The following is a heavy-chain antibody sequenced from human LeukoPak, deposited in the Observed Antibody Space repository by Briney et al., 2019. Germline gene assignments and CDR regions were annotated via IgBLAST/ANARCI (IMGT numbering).Heavy chain of an antibody. CDR1: GYTFTGYY. D-gene: IGHD3-3*01. V-gene: IGHV1-2*02. Sequence: ASVKVSCKASGYTFTGYYMHWVRQAPGQGLEWMGWINPNSGGTNYAQKFQGRVTMTRDTSISTAYMELSSLRSEDTAVYYCARGYDFWSGYQPFDYWGQGTLVTVSS. CDR2: INPNSGGT. J-gene: IGHJ4*02. CDR3: ARGYDFWSGYQPFDY.